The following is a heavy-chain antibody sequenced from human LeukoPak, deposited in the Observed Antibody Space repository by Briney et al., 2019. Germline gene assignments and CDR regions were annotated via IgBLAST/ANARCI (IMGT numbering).Heavy chain of an antibody. CDR2: IYHSGST. CDR1: GGSISSSSYY. V-gene: IGHV4-39*07. D-gene: IGHD6-13*01. CDR3: ATGSHSSSWYSPLDY. Sequence: PSETLSLTCTVSGGSISSSSYYWGWIRQPPGKGLEWIGEIYHSGSTNYNPSLKSRVTISVDKSKNQFSLKLSSVTAADTAVYYCATGSHSSSWYSPLDYWGQGTLVTVSS. J-gene: IGHJ4*02.